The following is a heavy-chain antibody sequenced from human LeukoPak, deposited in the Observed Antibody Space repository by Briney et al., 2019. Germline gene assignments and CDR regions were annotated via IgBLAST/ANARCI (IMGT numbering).Heavy chain of an antibody. V-gene: IGHV3-74*01. Sequence: PGGSLRLSCAASGFTFSSYAMSWVRQAPGKGLVWVSRINSDGSTTGNADSVKGRFTISRDNAKNTLYLQMNSLRAEDTAVYYCTRGNYYGMDVWGQGTTVTVSS. CDR3: TRGNYYGMDV. J-gene: IGHJ6*02. CDR2: INSDGSTT. CDR1: GFTFSSYA.